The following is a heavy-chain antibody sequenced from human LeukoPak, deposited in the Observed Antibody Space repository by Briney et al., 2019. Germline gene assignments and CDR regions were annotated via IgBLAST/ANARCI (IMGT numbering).Heavy chain of an antibody. Sequence: SETLSLTCTVSGGSISSGDYYWSWIRQPPGKGLEWIGYIYYSGSTYYNPSLKSRVTISVDTSKNQFSLKLSSVTAADTAVYYCARHLGALQLWLISFDYWGQGTLVTVSS. D-gene: IGHD5-18*01. CDR2: IYYSGST. J-gene: IGHJ4*02. CDR3: ARHLGALQLWLISFDY. V-gene: IGHV4-30-4*01. CDR1: GGSISSGDYY.